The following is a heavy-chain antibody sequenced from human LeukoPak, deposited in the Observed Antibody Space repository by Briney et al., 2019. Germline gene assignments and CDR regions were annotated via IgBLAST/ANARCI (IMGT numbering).Heavy chain of an antibody. CDR2: ISSSSSTI. D-gene: IGHD2-21*01. CDR1: GFTFSSYS. Sequence: GGSLRLSWAASGFTFSSYSMIWVRQAPGKGLEWVSYISSSSSTIYYADSVKGRFTISRENAKNSLYLQMNSLRAGDTAVYYCARDLFNGMDVWGQGTTVTVSS. CDR3: ARDLFNGMDV. V-gene: IGHV3-48*01. J-gene: IGHJ6*02.